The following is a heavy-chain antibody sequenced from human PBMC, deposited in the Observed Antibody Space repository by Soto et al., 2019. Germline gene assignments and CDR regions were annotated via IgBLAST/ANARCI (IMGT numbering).Heavy chain of an antibody. J-gene: IGHJ4*02. D-gene: IGHD3-16*01. Sequence: PGGSLRLSCAASGFTVSSNYMSWVRQAPGKGLEWVSVIYSGGSTYYADSVKGRFTISRDNSKNTLYLQMNSLRAEDTAVYYCARDLLGIYDYIWGSIPDVRDYWGQGTLVTVSS. CDR1: GFTVSSNY. CDR2: IYSGGST. CDR3: ARDLLGIYDYIWGSIPDVRDY. V-gene: IGHV3-66*01.